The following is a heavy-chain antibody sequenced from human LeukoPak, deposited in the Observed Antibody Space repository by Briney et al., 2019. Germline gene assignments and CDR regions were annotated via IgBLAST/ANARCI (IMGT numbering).Heavy chain of an antibody. Sequence: SETLSLTCTVSGGSISGYYWSWIRQPPGKGPEWIGYIYYSGSTNYNPSLRSRVTMSVDTSRNQFSLDLISVTAADTAVYYCARWNDGNHHFDCWGQGTLVTVSA. V-gene: IGHV4-59*01. CDR3: ARWNDGNHHFDC. CDR2: IYYSGST. CDR1: GGSISGYY. D-gene: IGHD1-1*01. J-gene: IGHJ4*02.